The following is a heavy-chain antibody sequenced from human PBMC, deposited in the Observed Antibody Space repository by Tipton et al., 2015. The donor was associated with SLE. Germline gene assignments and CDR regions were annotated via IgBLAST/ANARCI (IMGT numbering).Heavy chain of an antibody. J-gene: IGHJ5*02. Sequence: QSGPEVKKPGASVKVSCKASGYTFTSYGITWVRQAPGQGLEWMGWINPNSGITDYAQKFQGRVSMTRNIFANTAYMELYSLRSDDTAVYYCARRRSGSYYKGENWFDPWGQGTLVTVS. D-gene: IGHD1-26*01. CDR1: GYTFTSYG. CDR3: ARRRSGSYYKGENWFDP. CDR2: INPNSGIT. V-gene: IGHV1-8*02.